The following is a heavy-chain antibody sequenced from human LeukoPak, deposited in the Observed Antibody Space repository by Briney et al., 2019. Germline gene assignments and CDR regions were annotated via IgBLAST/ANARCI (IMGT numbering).Heavy chain of an antibody. J-gene: IGHJ5*02. CDR1: GGSISSIYW. Sequence: SETLSLTCAVSGGSISSIYWWSWVRQPPGKGLEWIGEIYHSGSTNYNPSLKSRVTISVDKSKNQFSLKLRSVTAADTAVYYCAREISVADSWFDPWGQGTLVTVSS. V-gene: IGHV4-4*02. CDR3: AREISVADSWFDP. CDR2: IYHSGST. D-gene: IGHD6-19*01.